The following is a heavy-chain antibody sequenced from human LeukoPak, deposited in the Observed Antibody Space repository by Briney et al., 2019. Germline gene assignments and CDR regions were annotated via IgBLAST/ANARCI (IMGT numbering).Heavy chain of an antibody. D-gene: IGHD4-11*01. Sequence: GGSLRLSCVASGLTFSSYNMNWVRQAPGKGLEWVSFISSSSNYIYYADSVKGRLTISRDNAKNSLLLQMNSLRAEDTAVYYCARGTPTTRDFDYWGQGTLVTVSS. V-gene: IGHV3-21*01. CDR3: ARGTPTTRDFDY. CDR1: GLTFSSYN. J-gene: IGHJ4*02. CDR2: ISSSSNYI.